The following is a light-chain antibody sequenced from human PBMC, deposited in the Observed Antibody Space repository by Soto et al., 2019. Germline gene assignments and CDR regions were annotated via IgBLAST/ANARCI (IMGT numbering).Light chain of an antibody. CDR1: SSNIGAGYD. V-gene: IGLV1-40*01. CDR2: GNS. CDR3: QSYDSSLSGSV. J-gene: IGLJ2*01. Sequence: VLTQPPSVSGAPGQRVTISCTGSSSNIGAGYDVHWYQQLPGTAPKLLIYGNSNRPSGVPDRFSGSKSGTSASLAITGLQAEDEADYYCQSYDSSLSGSVVGGGTKLTVL.